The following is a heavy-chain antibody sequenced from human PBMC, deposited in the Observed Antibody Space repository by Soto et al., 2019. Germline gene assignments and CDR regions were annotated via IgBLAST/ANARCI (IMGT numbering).Heavy chain of an antibody. CDR2: IYYSGST. J-gene: IGHJ1*01. D-gene: IGHD2-2*03. V-gene: IGHV4-59*08. CDR3: AIHGYCSSTSCPKYFQH. Sequence: SGCVSLTGAECSSGVIGCYWSWNRQTPGKGLEWVGSIYYSGSTNYNPSLQSRVTISVDTSKNQFSLKLSSVTAADTAVYYCAIHGYCSSTSCPKYFQHWGQGTLATVS. CDR1: SSGVIGCY.